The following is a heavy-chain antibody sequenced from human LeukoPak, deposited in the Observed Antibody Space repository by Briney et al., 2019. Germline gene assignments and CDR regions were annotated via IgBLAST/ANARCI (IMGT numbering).Heavy chain of an antibody. J-gene: IGHJ4*02. D-gene: IGHD2-8*02. V-gene: IGHV4-59*08. CDR3: ARRRGGVYFDY. Sequence: PSETLSLTCAVYGGSFSGYYWSWIRQPPGKGLEWIGYIYYSGSTNYNPSLKSRVTISVDTSKNQFSLKLSSVTAADTAVYYCARRRGGVYFDYWGQGTLVTVSS. CDR1: GGSFSGYY. CDR2: IYYSGST.